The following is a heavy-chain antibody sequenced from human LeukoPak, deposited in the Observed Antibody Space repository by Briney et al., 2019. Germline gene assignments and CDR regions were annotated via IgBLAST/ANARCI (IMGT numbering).Heavy chain of an antibody. J-gene: IGHJ4*02. CDR2: IYSGGST. CDR1: GFTVSSNY. D-gene: IGHD4-17*01. V-gene: IGHV3-66*01. CDR3: ARKDYGDYVRPVDY. Sequence: PGGSLRLSCAASGFTVSSNYMSWVRQAPGKGLEWVSVIYSGGSTYYADSVKGRFTISRDNSKNTLYLQMNSLRAEDTAVYYCARKDYGDYVRPVDYWGQGTLVTVSS.